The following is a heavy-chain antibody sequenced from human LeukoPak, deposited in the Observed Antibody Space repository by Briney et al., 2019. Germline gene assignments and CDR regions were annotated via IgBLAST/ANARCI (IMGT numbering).Heavy chain of an antibody. CDR2: ISYDGSNK. J-gene: IGHJ4*02. V-gene: IGHV3-30*03. D-gene: IGHD5-18*01. CDR1: GFTFSSYG. CDR3: AGLMDTAKTNPFDY. Sequence: GGSLRLSCAASGFTFSSYGMHWVRQAPGKGLEWVAVISYDGSNKYYADSVKGRFTISRDNSKNTLYLQMNSLRAEDTAVYYCAGLMDTAKTNPFDYWGQGTLVTVSS.